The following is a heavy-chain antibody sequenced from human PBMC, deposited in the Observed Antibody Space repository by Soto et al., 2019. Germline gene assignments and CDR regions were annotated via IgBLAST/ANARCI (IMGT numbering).Heavy chain of an antibody. V-gene: IGHV4-30-2*01. J-gene: IGHJ5*02. D-gene: IGHD3-22*01. CDR1: GGSISSGGYS. CDR3: ARDTDDSSGYHWFDP. CDR2: IYHSGST. Sequence: SETLSLTCAVSGGSISSGGYSWSWIRQPPVKGLEWIGYIYHSGSTYYNPSLKSRVTISVDRSKNQFSLKLSSVTAADTAVYYCARDTDDSSGYHWFDPWGQGTLVTVSS.